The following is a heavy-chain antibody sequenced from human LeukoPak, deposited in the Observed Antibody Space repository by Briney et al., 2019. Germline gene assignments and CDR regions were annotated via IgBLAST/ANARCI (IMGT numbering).Heavy chain of an antibody. D-gene: IGHD3-9*01. CDR3: AKAGVWLPAV. CDR1: GGSVSSDNW. V-gene: IGHV4-4*02. CDR2: IHHSGNT. Sequence: SETLSLTCAVSGGSVSSDNWWSWVRQPPGKGLEWTGEIHHSGNTNYSPSLKSRVTISLDKSRNQFSLKLNPVRAADTAVYYCAKAGVWLPAVWGQGTLVSVSS. J-gene: IGHJ4*02.